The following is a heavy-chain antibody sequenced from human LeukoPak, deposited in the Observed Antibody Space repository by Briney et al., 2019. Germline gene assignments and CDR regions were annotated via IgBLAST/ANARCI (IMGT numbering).Heavy chain of an antibody. D-gene: IGHD3-22*01. V-gene: IGHV3-30*02. J-gene: IGHJ4*02. Sequence: GGSLRLSCAASGFAFSSYGMHWVRQAPGKGLEWVAFIRYDGSNKYYADSVKGRFTISRDNSKNTLYLQMNSLRAEDTAVYYCAKDLTSSGLYYFDYWGQGTLVTVSS. CDR2: IRYDGSNK. CDR1: GFAFSSYG. CDR3: AKDLTSSGLYYFDY.